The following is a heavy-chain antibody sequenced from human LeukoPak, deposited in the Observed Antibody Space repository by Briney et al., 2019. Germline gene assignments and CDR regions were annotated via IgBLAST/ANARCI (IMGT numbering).Heavy chain of an antibody. D-gene: IGHD6-25*01. CDR1: GYTLTELS. CDR3: AAERLYGILDY. Sequence: ASVKVSCKVSGYTLTELSMYWVRQTPGKGLEWMGGSDNEKRETFYARNLQGRVTMTEATTTDTAYMELSSLRSEDTAVYYCAAERLYGILDYWGQGTLVTVSS. CDR2: SDNEKRET. V-gene: IGHV1-24*01. J-gene: IGHJ4*02.